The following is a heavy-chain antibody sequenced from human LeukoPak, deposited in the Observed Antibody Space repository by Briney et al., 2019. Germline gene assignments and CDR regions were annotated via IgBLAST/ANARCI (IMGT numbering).Heavy chain of an antibody. J-gene: IGHJ4*02. Sequence: PGGSLRLSCAASGFTVSSNYMSWVRQAPGKGLEWVSVIYSGGSTYYADSVKGRFTISRDNSKNTLYLQMNSLRAEDTAVYYCARVYCSGGSCYVDYWGQGTLVTASS. V-gene: IGHV3-66*01. CDR1: GFTVSSNY. CDR2: IYSGGST. D-gene: IGHD2-15*01. CDR3: ARVYCSGGSCYVDY.